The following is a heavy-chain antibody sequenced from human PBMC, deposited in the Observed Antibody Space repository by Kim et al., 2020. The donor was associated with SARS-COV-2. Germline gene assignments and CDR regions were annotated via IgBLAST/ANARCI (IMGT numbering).Heavy chain of an antibody. V-gene: IGHV1-3*01. CDR2: INAGNGNT. CDR3: ASELWFGDYIYYYYGMDV. Sequence: ASVKVPARLLDTPSLAMLCIGCARPPGQRLEWMGWINAGNGNTKYSQKFQGRVTITRDTSASTAYMELSSLRSEDTAVYYCASELWFGDYIYYYYGMDVWGQGTTVTVSS. J-gene: IGHJ6*02. D-gene: IGHD3-10*01. CDR1: DTPSLAML.